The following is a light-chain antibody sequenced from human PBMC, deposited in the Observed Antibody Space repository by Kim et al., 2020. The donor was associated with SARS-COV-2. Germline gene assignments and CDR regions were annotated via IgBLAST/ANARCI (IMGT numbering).Light chain of an antibody. CDR3: QAWDSSTASVV. J-gene: IGLJ2*01. V-gene: IGLV3-1*01. Sequence: PGQTASITCSGDKLGDEYACWYQQKPGQSPVLVIYQDSKRPSGLPERFSGSNSGNTATLTISGTQAMDEADYYCQAWDSSTASVVFGGGTQLTVL. CDR2: QDS. CDR1: KLGDEY.